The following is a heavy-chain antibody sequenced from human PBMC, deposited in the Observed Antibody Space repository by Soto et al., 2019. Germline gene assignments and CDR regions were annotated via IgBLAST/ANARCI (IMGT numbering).Heavy chain of an antibody. CDR2: ISYDGSNQ. CDR3: AKDQASGQGSFDS. V-gene: IGHV3-30*18. J-gene: IGHJ4*02. Sequence: VKLVESGGGVVQPGGSLRLSCAASGFTFNIYGMHWVRQAPDKWLEWVALISYDGSNQYYADSVKGRFTISRDNYKNTRFLQMNSVRADDTTVYYCAKDQASGQGSFDSWGQGTLVTVSS. CDR1: GFTFNIYG.